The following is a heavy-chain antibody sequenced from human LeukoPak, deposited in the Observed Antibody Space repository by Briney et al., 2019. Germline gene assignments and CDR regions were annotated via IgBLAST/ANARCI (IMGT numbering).Heavy chain of an antibody. CDR1: GGSISNYY. Sequence: SGAVSLTCTVSGGSISNYYWSWIRQPAGKGLEWIGRIYSSGSRKHILPLNSRGTMSVDTSKYQYSLNLSSVTAADTAVYYCARALGWGSNWFDPWGQGTLVTVSS. CDR2: IYSSGSR. CDR3: ARALGWGSNWFDP. J-gene: IGHJ5*01. D-gene: IGHD7-27*01. V-gene: IGHV4-4*07.